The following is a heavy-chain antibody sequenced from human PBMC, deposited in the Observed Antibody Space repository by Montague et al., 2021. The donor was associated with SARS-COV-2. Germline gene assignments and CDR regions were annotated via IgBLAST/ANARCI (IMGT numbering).Heavy chain of an antibody. V-gene: IGHV4-39*01. CDR2: IYYSGTT. CDR3: ASLEKLGYCSGDSWAGRRYL. Sequence: SETLSLTCSVSGVSISRSVYYWGWIRQPPGKGLEWIGSIYYSGTTYYSPSLKRRVTMSVETPKNQFSLKLSSVTAADTAVYYCASLEKLGYCSGDSWAGRRYLWGQGTLVTVSS. D-gene: IGHD2-15*01. CDR1: GVSISRSVYY. J-gene: IGHJ5*02.